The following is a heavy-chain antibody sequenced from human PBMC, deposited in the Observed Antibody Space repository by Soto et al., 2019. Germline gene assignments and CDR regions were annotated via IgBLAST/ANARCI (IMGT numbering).Heavy chain of an antibody. CDR1: GYTFTSYD. D-gene: IGHD3-3*01. CDR3: ARLTIGVVGYDH. J-gene: IGHJ4*02. Sequence: GASVKVSCKASGYTFTSYDINWVRQATGQGLEWMGWMNPNSGNTGYAQKFQGRVTMTRNTSISTAYMELSSLRSEDTAVYYCARLTIGVVGYDHWGQGTLVTVSS. CDR2: MNPNSGNT. V-gene: IGHV1-8*01.